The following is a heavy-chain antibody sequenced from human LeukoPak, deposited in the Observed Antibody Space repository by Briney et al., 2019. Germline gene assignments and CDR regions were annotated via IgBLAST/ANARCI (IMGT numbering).Heavy chain of an antibody. CDR2: IWYDGSNK. V-gene: IGHV3-33*01. Sequence: GGSLRLSCAASGFTFSSYGVHWVRQAPGKGLEWVAVIWYDGSNKYYADSVKGRFTISRDNSKNTLYLQMNSLRAEDTAVYYCARRRVIWSTPSYNWFDPWGQGTLVTVSS. CDR3: ARRRVIWSTPSYNWFDP. J-gene: IGHJ5*02. CDR1: GFTFSSYG. D-gene: IGHD2/OR15-2a*01.